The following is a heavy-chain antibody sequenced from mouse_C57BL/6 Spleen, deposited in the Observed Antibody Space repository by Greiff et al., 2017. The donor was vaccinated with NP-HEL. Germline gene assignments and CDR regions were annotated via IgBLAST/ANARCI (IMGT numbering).Heavy chain of an antibody. D-gene: IGHD2-4*01. J-gene: IGHJ1*03. V-gene: IGHV1-53*01. CDR2: INPSNGGT. CDR1: GYTFTSYW. CDR3: ARGGLPRYWYFDV. Sequence: VQLQQPGTELVKPGASVKLSCKASGYTFTSYWMHWVKQRPGQGLEWIGNINPSNGGTNYNEKFKSKATLTVDKSSSTAYMQLSSLTSEDSAVYYCARGGLPRYWYFDVWGTGTTVTVSS.